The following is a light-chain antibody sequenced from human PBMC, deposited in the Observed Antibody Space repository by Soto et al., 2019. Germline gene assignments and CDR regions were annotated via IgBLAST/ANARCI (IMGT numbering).Light chain of an antibody. CDR3: QQYGSSGT. CDR1: QSVSNNY. CDR2: GSS. V-gene: IGKV3-20*01. Sequence: ASQSVSNNYLAWYQQKPGQAPRLLIYGSSNRATGIPDRFSGSGSGTDFTLTISRLEPEDFAVYYCQQYGSSGTFGQGTKVDIK. J-gene: IGKJ1*01.